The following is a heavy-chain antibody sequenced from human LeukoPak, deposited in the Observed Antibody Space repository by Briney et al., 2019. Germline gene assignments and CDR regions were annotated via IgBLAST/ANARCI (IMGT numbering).Heavy chain of an antibody. CDR3: TKSDWFDP. J-gene: IGHJ5*02. V-gene: IGHV3-74*01. CDR1: GFTFSNHW. D-gene: IGHD3-3*01. Sequence: GGSLRLSCAASGFTFSNHWMHWVRQAPGKGLLWVSRIKSDGSSTTYADSVKGRLTISRDNAKNTLYLQMNSLRAEDTAVYYCTKSDWFDPWGQGTLVTVSS. CDR2: IKSDGSST.